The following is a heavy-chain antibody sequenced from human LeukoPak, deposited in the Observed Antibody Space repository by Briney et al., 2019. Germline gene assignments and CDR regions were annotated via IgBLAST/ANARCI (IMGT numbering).Heavy chain of an antibody. V-gene: IGHV3-33*06. CDR3: AKPTRGSGSFLIDF. D-gene: IGHD1-26*01. J-gene: IGHJ4*02. CDR1: GFTFSSYG. CDR2: IWNDGSDK. Sequence: QSGGSLRLSCAASGFTFSSYGMHWARQAPGKGLEWVAVIWNDGSDKYYADSVKGRFTISRDNSKNTLYLQMNSLRAEDTAVYYCAKPTRGSGSFLIDFWGQGTLVTVSS.